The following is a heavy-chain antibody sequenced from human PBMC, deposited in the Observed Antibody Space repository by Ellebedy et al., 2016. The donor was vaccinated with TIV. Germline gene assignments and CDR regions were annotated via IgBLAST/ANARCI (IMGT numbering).Heavy chain of an antibody. CDR3: ARWGYYDSSGASHLDY. Sequence: SETLSLTCAVYGGSFSGYYWSWIRQPPGKGLEWIGEINHSGSTNYNPSLKSRVTISVDTSKNQFSLKLSSVTAADTAVYYCARWGYYDSSGASHLDYWGQGTLVTVSS. V-gene: IGHV4-34*01. CDR1: GGSFSGYY. CDR2: INHSGST. D-gene: IGHD3-22*01. J-gene: IGHJ4*02.